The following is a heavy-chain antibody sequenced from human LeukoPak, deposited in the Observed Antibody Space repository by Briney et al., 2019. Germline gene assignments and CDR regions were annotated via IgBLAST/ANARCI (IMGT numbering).Heavy chain of an antibody. V-gene: IGHV3-15*01. D-gene: IGHD2-21*02. CDR2: IKSKTDGGTT. J-gene: IGHJ4*02. CDR3: TTDLGIPYCGGDCYRGDFDY. Sequence: GGSLRLSCAASGFTFSNAWMSWVRQAPGKGPEWVGRIKSKTDGGTTDYAAPVKGRFTISRDDSKNTLYLQMHSLKTEDTAVYYCTTDLGIPYCGGDCYRGDFDYWGQGTLVTVSS. CDR1: GFTFSNAW.